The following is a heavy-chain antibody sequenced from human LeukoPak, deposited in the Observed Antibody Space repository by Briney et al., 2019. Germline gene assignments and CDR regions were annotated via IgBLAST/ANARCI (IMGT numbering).Heavy chain of an antibody. V-gene: IGHV3-23*01. CDR3: ARGAVIQYSSSWFSHLFSDY. Sequence: GGSLRLSCAASGFTIGGFAMNWVRQAPGKGLEWVSTISAGGGSTYYADSVKGRFTISRDNSKNTLYLQMNSLRADDTAVYYCARGAVIQYSSSWFSHLFSDYWGQGTLVTVSS. J-gene: IGHJ4*02. D-gene: IGHD6-13*01. CDR1: GFTIGGFA. CDR2: ISAGGGST.